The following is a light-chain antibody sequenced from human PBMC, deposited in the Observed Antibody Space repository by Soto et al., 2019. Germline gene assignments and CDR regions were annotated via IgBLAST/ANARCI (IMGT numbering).Light chain of an antibody. J-gene: IGLJ3*02. CDR3: ATWDDSLGGWV. CDR1: SSNIGDSY. Sequence: QSVLTQPPSASGTPGQRVTISCSGSSSNIGDSYGYWFQQLPGTAPKLLIYRNNQRPSGVPDRFSGSKSGTSASLAISGLRPEDEADYYCATWDDSLGGWVFGGGTKLTVL. V-gene: IGLV1-47*01. CDR2: RNN.